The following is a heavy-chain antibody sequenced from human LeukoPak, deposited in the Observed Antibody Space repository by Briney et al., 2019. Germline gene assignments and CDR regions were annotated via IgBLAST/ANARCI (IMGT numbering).Heavy chain of an antibody. J-gene: IGHJ4*02. D-gene: IGHD5-24*01. Sequence: PSETLSLTCAVYGGSFSGYYWSWIRQPPGKGLEWIGEINHSGSTNYSPSLKSRVTISIDTSKNQFSLKLTSVTAADTAVYYCARRDKGYNFDYWGQGTLVTVSS. CDR1: GGSFSGYY. CDR2: INHSGST. CDR3: ARRDKGYNFDY. V-gene: IGHV4-34*01.